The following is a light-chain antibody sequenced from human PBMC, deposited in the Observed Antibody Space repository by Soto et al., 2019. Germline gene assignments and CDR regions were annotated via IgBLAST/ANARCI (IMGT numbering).Light chain of an antibody. CDR2: EVS. CDR3: SSYTSISTLYV. CDR1: NSDVGGYNY. Sequence: QSVLTQPASVSGSPGQSITVSCTGTNSDVGGYNYVSWYQQHPDKAPELMIYEVSHRPSGVSNRFSGSKSDNTASLTISGLQAEDEADYYCSSYTSISTLYVFGTGTKVTVL. V-gene: IGLV2-14*01. J-gene: IGLJ1*01.